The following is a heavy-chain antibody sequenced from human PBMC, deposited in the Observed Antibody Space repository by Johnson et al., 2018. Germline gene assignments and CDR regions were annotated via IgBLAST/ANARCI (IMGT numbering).Heavy chain of an antibody. V-gene: IGHV3-30*03. CDR2: ISYDGSNK. J-gene: IGHJ3*01. CDR1: GFTFSSYG. CDR3: ARDRVGATPS. D-gene: IGHD1-26*01. Sequence: QVQLVQSGGGVVQPGRSLRLSCAASGFTFSSYGMHWVRQAPGKGLEWVAVISYDGSNKSYADSVKGRFTISRDNSKNTLYLQMNSLRAEDTAVYYCARDRVGATPSWGQGTMVTVSS.